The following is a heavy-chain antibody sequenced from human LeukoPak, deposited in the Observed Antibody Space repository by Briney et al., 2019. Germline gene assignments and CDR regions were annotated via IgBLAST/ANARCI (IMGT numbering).Heavy chain of an antibody. CDR2: INHSGST. J-gene: IGHJ5*02. Sequence: SETLSLTCAVYGGSFSGYYWSWIRQPPGKGLEWIGEINHSGSTNYNPSLKSRVTISVDTSKNQFSLKLSSVTAADTAVYYCARVGDSSGYYWFDPWGQGTLVTVSS. V-gene: IGHV4-34*01. CDR3: ARVGDSSGYYWFDP. D-gene: IGHD3-22*01. CDR1: GGSFSGYY.